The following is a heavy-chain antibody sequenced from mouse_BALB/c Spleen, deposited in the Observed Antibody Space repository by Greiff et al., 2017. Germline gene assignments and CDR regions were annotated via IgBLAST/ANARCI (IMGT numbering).Heavy chain of an antibody. CDR2: IWAGGST. V-gene: IGHV2-9*02. D-gene: IGHD2-4*01. CDR3: ARAYYYDYDGLAY. CDR1: GFSLTSYG. Sequence: VHLVESGPGLVAPSQSLSITCTVSGFSLTSYGVHWVRQPPGKGLEWLGVIWAGGSTNYNSALMSRLSISKDNSKSQVFLKMNSLQTDDTAMYYCARAYYYDYDGLAYWGQGTLVTVSA. J-gene: IGHJ3*01.